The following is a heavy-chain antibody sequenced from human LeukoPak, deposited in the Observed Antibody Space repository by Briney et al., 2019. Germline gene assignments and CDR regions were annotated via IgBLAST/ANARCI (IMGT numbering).Heavy chain of an antibody. Sequence: GGSLRLSCAASGFTFSSYAMHWVRQAPGKGLEWVAVIWYDGSNKYYADSVKGRFTISRDNSKNTLYLQMNSLRAEDTAVYYCASSGGKYSSGCYDYWGQGTLVTVSS. J-gene: IGHJ4*02. V-gene: IGHV3-33*08. CDR1: GFTFSSYA. D-gene: IGHD6-19*01. CDR2: IWYDGSNK. CDR3: ASSGGKYSSGCYDY.